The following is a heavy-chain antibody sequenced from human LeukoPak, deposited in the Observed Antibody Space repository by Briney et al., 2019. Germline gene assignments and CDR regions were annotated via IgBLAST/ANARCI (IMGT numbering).Heavy chain of an antibody. J-gene: IGHJ6*03. CDR1: GGSISSYY. CDR3: AREVRDLYYYYYYMDV. V-gene: IGHV4-59*01. D-gene: IGHD2-21*01. Sequence: SETLSLTCTVSGGSISSYYWSWIRQPPGKGLEWIGYIYYSGSTNYNPSLKSRVTISVDTSKNQFSLKLSSVTAADTAVYYCAREVRDLYYYYYYMDVWGKGTKVTISS. CDR2: IYYSGST.